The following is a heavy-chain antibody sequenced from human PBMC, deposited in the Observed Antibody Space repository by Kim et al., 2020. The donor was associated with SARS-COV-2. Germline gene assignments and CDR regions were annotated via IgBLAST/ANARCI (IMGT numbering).Heavy chain of an antibody. V-gene: IGHV4-34*01. D-gene: IGHD3-10*01. J-gene: IGHJ6*02. CDR1: GGSFSGYY. CDR3: ARVEVDYYGSGSYYYYYYYGMHV. CDR2: INHSGST. Sequence: SETLSLTCAVYGGSFSGYYWSWIRQPPGKGLEWIGEINHSGSTNYNPSLKSRVTISVDTSKNQFSLKLSSVTAADTAVYYCARVEVDYYGSGSYYYYYYYGMHVWGQGTTVTVSS.